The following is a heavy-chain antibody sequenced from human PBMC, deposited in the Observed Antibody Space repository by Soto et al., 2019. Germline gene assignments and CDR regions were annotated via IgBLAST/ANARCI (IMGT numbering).Heavy chain of an antibody. J-gene: IGHJ4*02. CDR3: AKGSGWTLPSDWYYFDY. Sequence: PGGSLRLSCAASGLTFSSYAMSWVRQAPGKGLEWVSAISGSGGSTYYADSVNGRFTISRDNSKNTLYLQMNSLRAEDTAVYYWAKGSGWTLPSDWYYFDYWGQGTLVTVSS. CDR1: GLTFSSYA. CDR2: ISGSGGST. D-gene: IGHD6-19*01. V-gene: IGHV3-23*01.